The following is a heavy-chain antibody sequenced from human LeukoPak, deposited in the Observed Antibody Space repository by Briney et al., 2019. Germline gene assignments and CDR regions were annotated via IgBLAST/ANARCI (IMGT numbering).Heavy chain of an antibody. D-gene: IGHD1-26*01. Sequence: GGSLGLSCAASGFTVSSNYMSWVRQAPGKGLEWVSVIYSGGSTYYADSVKGRFTISRDNSKNTLYLQMNSLRAEDTAVYYCARAPRGGATEIDYWGQGTLVTVSS. CDR2: IYSGGST. CDR1: GFTVSSNY. V-gene: IGHV3-53*01. CDR3: ARAPRGGATEIDY. J-gene: IGHJ4*02.